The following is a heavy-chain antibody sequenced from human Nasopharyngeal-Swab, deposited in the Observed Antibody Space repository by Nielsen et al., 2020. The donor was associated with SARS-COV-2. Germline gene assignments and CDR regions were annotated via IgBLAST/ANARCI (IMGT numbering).Heavy chain of an antibody. D-gene: IGHD3-22*01. CDR2: IYWNDDK. CDR1: GFSLRTSGAG. Sequence: SGPTLVKPTQTLTLTCTFSGFSLRTSGAGVAWIRLPPGKALEWLALIYWNDDKRYSPSLKSRLSIIKNTSRNQVVLTMTDMDPVDTATYYCAHTSRHYDSSGYYSVVDYWGQGTVVTVSS. V-gene: IGHV2-5*01. CDR3: AHTSRHYDSSGYYSVVDY. J-gene: IGHJ4*02.